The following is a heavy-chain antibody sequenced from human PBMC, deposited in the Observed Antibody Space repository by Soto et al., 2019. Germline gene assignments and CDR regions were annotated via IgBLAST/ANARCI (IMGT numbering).Heavy chain of an antibody. CDR3: APDAGVSFRYSGMDV. CDR1: GFTFSNYG. J-gene: IGHJ6*01. D-gene: IGHD2-8*01. CDR2: ISYDGSDK. Sequence: GGSLRLSCAASGFTFSNYGIQWVRQAPGKGLEWVAVISYDGSDKQYADSVKGRFTISRDNSENTLYLQMNSLRGEDTAVYYCAPDAGVSFRYSGMDVGGQGTTVKVSS. V-gene: IGHV3-30*03.